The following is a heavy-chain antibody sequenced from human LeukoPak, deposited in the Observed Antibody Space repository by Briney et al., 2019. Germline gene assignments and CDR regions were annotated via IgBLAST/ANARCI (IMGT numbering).Heavy chain of an antibody. CDR2: INSDGSST. V-gene: IGHV3-74*01. CDR1: GFTFSSYW. D-gene: IGHD3-22*01. Sequence: GGSLRLSCAASGFTFSSYWMHWVRQAPGKGLVWVSRINSDGSSTSYADSVKGRFTISRDNAKNTLYLQMNSLRAEDTAVYYCARDKRTDSSGYRPHNCFDPWGQGTLVTVSS. J-gene: IGHJ5*02. CDR3: ARDKRTDSSGYRPHNCFDP.